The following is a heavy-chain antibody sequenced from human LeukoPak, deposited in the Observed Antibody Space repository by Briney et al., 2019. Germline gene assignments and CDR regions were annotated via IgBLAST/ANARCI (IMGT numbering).Heavy chain of an antibody. CDR3: VRRSVEGVYFGY. Sequence: HPGGSLRLSCSASGFTFSSYVMHWARQAPGKGLEYVSAITNNGYTYYADSVKGRFTISRDNSENTLYLQMNSLRAEDTAIYYCVRRSVEGVYFGYWGQGTLVTVSS. CDR2: ITNNGYT. CDR1: GFTFSSYV. D-gene: IGHD3-16*01. V-gene: IGHV3-64D*06. J-gene: IGHJ4*02.